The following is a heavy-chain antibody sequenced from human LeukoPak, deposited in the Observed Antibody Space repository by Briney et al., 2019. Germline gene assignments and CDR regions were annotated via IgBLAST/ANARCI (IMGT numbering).Heavy chain of an antibody. J-gene: IGHJ4*02. CDR1: RGTFSSYA. CDR2: IIPIFGTA. Sequence: SVKVSCKASRGTFSSYAISWVRQAPGQGLEWMGGIIPIFGTANYAQKFQGRVTITADESTSTAYMELSSLRSEDSAVYYCARVAWFVLSEQQLAFDYWGQGTLVTVSS. D-gene: IGHD6-13*01. CDR3: ARVAWFVLSEQQLAFDY. V-gene: IGHV1-69*13.